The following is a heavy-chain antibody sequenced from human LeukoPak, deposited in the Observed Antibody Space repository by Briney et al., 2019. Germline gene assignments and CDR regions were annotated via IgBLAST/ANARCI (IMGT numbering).Heavy chain of an antibody. D-gene: IGHD2-2*01. J-gene: IGHJ6*04. Sequence: GASVKVSCKASGYTFTSYGISWVRQAPGQGLEWMGWISAYNGNTNYAQKLQGRVTMTTDTSTSTAYTELRSLRSDDTAVYYCARAFPRYCSSTSCYAYYYGMDVWGKGTTVTVSS. CDR1: GYTFTSYG. CDR3: ARAFPRYCSSTSCYAYYYGMDV. V-gene: IGHV1-18*04. CDR2: ISAYNGNT.